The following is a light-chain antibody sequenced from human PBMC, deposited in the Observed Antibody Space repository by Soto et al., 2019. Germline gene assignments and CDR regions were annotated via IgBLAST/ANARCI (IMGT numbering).Light chain of an antibody. Sequence: AIQVAQSPSSLSASVGDRVTITCRASQDIRGALAWYQQKPGKAPRLLIFDVSTLETGVPSRFSGGGSGTDFTLTISSLQPEDVGTYYCQQFNSYPITFGHGTRLEIK. CDR3: QQFNSYPIT. CDR2: DVS. V-gene: IGKV1-13*02. CDR1: QDIRGA. J-gene: IGKJ5*01.